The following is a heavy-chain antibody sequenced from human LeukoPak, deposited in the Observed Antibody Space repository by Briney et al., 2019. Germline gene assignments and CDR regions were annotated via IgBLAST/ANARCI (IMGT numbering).Heavy chain of an antibody. Sequence: PGGSLRLSCAASGFTFDDYGMSWVRQAPGKGLEWVANIKQDGSEKYYVDSVKGRFTISRDNAKNSLYLQMNSLRAEDTAVYYCASDFYPYSSGWYPGYWGQGTLVTVSS. V-gene: IGHV3-7*01. CDR2: IKQDGSEK. CDR1: GFTFDDYG. CDR3: ASDFYPYSSGWYPGY. D-gene: IGHD6-19*01. J-gene: IGHJ4*02.